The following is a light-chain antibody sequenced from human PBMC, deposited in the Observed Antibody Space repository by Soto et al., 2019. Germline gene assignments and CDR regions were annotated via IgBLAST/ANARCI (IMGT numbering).Light chain of an antibody. CDR2: AAS. Sequence: QRTLSPACLSPYLGETLTITCRASQGISNYLAWYQQKPGRLPKLLIYAASSLQSGVPSRFSGSGSGTDFTLTISSLQPEDFATYYCQQSYSTPITFGQGTRLEIK. CDR1: QGISNY. V-gene: IGKV1-39*01. J-gene: IGKJ5*01. CDR3: QQSYSTPIT.